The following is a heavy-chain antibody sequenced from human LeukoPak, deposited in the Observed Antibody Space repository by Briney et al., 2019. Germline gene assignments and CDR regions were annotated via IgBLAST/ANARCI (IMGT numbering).Heavy chain of an antibody. D-gene: IGHD3-22*01. CDR2: MNPNSGNT. Sequence: ASVKVSCKASGYTFTSYDINWVRQATGQGLEWMGWMNPNSGNTGYAQKFQGRVTITRNTSVSTAYMELSSLRSEDTAVYYCAKDGNYDSSGYYDYWGQGTLVTVSS. CDR3: AKDGNYDSSGYYDY. J-gene: IGHJ4*02. CDR1: GYTFTSYD. V-gene: IGHV1-8*03.